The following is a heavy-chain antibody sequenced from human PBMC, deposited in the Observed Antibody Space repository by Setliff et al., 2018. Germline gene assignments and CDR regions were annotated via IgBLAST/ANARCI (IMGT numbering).Heavy chain of an antibody. J-gene: IGHJ4*02. CDR3: VNARMVTTWGRAY. CDR2: ISSDGSSI. CDR1: GLTFSSDA. Sequence: SCAASGLTFSSDAMTWVRQTPGKGLEWVSVISSDGSSIYYAASVKGRLTISRDNSRNTLFLQMNSLRADDTAVYFCVNARMVTTWGRAYWGQGTLVTVSS. D-gene: IGHD4-17*01. V-gene: IGHV3-23*03.